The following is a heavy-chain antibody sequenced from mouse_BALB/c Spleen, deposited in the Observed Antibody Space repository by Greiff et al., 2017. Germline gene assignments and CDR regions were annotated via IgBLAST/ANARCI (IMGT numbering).Heavy chain of an antibody. CDR1: GFTFSSYA. J-gene: IGHJ3*01. Sequence: DVKLVESGGGLVKPGGSLKLSCAASGFTFSSYAMSWVRQTPEKRLEWVASISSGGSTYYPDSVKGRFTISRDNARNILYLQMSSLRSEDTAMYYCARGSEDGYYQFAYWGQGTLVTVSA. CDR3: ARGSEDGYYQFAY. CDR2: ISSGGST. D-gene: IGHD2-3*01. V-gene: IGHV5-6-5*01.